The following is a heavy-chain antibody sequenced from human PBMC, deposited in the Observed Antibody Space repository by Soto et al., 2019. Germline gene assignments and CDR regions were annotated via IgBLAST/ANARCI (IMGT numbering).Heavy chain of an antibody. D-gene: IGHD6-13*01. V-gene: IGHV3-23*01. CDR1: GFTFSNYA. Sequence: EVQLLESGGGLVQPGGSLRLSCAASGFTFSNYAVTWVRQAPGKGLEWVSTISGSGGSTYYADSVKGRFTISRDNYKNTLYLQMNSLRAEDTAVYYGAKDQGSSWYEIDYLGQGTLVTVSS. CDR2: ISGSGGST. CDR3: AKDQGSSWYEIDY. J-gene: IGHJ4*02.